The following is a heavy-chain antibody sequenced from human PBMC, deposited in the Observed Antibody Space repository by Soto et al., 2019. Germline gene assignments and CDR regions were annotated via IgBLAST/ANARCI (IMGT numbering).Heavy chain of an antibody. Sequence: SETLSLTCAVYGGSFSGYYWSWIRQPPGKGLEWIGEINHSGSTNYNPSLKSRVTISVDTSKNHFSLKLSSVTAADTAVYYCARIGDYYDSSGYYSPNYYYYYGMDVWGQGTTVTVSS. J-gene: IGHJ6*02. CDR3: ARIGDYYDSSGYYSPNYYYYYGMDV. CDR2: INHSGST. D-gene: IGHD3-22*01. V-gene: IGHV4-34*01. CDR1: GGSFSGYY.